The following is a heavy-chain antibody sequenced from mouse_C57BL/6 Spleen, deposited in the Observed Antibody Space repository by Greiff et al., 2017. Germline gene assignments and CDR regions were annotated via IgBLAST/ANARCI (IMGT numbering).Heavy chain of an antibody. V-gene: IGHV5-4*01. CDR1: GFTFSSYA. J-gene: IGHJ2*01. Sequence: EVHLVESGGGLVKPGGSLKLSCAASGFTFSSYAMSWVRQTPEKRLEWVATISDGGSYTYYPDNVKGRFTISRDNAKNNLYLQMSHLKSEDTAMYYCARDRPSHSYYFDYWGQGTTLTVSS. CDR2: ISDGGSYT. CDR3: ARDRPSHSYYFDY.